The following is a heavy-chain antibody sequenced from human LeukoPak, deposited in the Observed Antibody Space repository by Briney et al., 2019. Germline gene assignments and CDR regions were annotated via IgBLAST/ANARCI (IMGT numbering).Heavy chain of an antibody. CDR3: ARDFTGGEYFDS. CDR1: GFTFSSFK. V-gene: IGHV3-21*06. Sequence: PGGSLRLSCAVSGFTFSSFKMTWVRQAPGKGLEWVASISPSSTYIYYEDSLKGRVTVSRDNAKSLLFLHMSSLRPDDTAVYYCARDFTGGEYFDSWGQGALVSVSS. D-gene: IGHD3-16*01. CDR2: ISPSSTYI. J-gene: IGHJ4*02.